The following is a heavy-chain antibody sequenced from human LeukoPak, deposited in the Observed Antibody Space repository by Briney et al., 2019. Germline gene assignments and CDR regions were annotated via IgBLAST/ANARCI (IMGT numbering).Heavy chain of an antibody. J-gene: IGHJ4*02. CDR2: ISTSSNYI. D-gene: IGHD6-6*01. V-gene: IGHV3-21*01. Sequence: GGSLRLSCAASGFTFSSYGMHWVRQAPGKGLEWVSFISTSSNYIYYADSVKGRFTIPRDNAKNSLYLQMNSLRAEDTAVYYCARGEWSSSPFDSWGQGTLVTVSS. CDR3: ARGEWSSSPFDS. CDR1: GFTFSSYG.